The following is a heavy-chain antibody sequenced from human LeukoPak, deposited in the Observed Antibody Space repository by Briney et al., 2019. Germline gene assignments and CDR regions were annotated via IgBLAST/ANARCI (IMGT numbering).Heavy chain of an antibody. D-gene: IGHD2-2*01. Sequence: SETLSLTCTVSSDSISSSYWSWIRQPPGKGLECVGYIYYSGSTNYNPSLKSRVAISVDTSKNQFSLKLNSVTAADTAVYYCARGYCSSTICFQYFHHWGQGTLVTVSS. CDR3: ARGYCSSTICFQYFHH. CDR2: IYYSGST. V-gene: IGHV4-59*01. CDR1: SDSISSSY. J-gene: IGHJ1*01.